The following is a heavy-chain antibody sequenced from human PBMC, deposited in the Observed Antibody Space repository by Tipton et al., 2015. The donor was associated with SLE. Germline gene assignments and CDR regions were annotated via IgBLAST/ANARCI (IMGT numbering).Heavy chain of an antibody. CDR2: ILPNFDTT. V-gene: IGHV1-69*01. CDR3: ARSYDAFDM. Sequence: QLVQSGPEVKKPGSSVKVSCKASGGMFSSHSINWVRHVPGQGLDWVGGILPNFDTTNYAQKFQDRVTITTDDSTSTVYMELRTLRSEDTAVYYCARSYDAFDMWGQGTLVTVSS. CDR1: GGMFSSHS. J-gene: IGHJ3*02. D-gene: IGHD3-10*01.